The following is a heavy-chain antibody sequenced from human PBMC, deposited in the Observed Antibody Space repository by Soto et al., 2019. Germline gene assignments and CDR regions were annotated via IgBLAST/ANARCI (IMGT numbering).Heavy chain of an antibody. CDR1: GFTFSSYS. D-gene: IGHD2-15*01. Sequence: GGSLRLSCAASGFTFSSYSMNWVRQAPGKGLEWVSYISSSSSTIYYADSVKGRFTISRDNAKNSLYLQMNSLRAEDTAVYYCARGPELLLLVGDNWFDPWGQGTLVTVSS. V-gene: IGHV3-48*01. CDR3: ARGPELLLLVGDNWFDP. CDR2: ISSSSSTI. J-gene: IGHJ5*02.